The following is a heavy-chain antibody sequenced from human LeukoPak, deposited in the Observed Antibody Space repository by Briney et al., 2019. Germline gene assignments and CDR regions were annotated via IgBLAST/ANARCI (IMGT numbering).Heavy chain of an antibody. CDR3: ARQGLYDSSDFWTFQH. V-gene: IGHV3-11*06. CDR1: GFSFSDYY. CDR2: ISSSSDYK. D-gene: IGHD3/OR15-3a*01. Sequence: GGSLRLSCAASGFSFSDYYMSWIRQTPEEGLEWLSYISSSSDYKNYADSLKGRFTISRDNAKNSVYLQMNSLRAADTAVYYCARQGLYDSSDFWTFQHWGQGTLVTVSS. J-gene: IGHJ1*01.